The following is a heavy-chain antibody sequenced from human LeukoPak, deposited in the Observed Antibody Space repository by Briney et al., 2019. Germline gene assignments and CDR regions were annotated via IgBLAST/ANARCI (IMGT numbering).Heavy chain of an antibody. D-gene: IGHD2-15*01. CDR1: GFTVSSNY. CDR3: ATRSGGSYYWYFDL. Sequence: TGGSLRLSCVASGFTVSSNYMTWVRQAPGKGLQWVSVIYVGGNTYYEDSVEGRFTISRDNSKNTVYLQMNSLRAEDTAVYYCATRSGGSYYWYFDLWGRGTLVTVSS. V-gene: IGHV3-66*01. J-gene: IGHJ2*01. CDR2: IYVGGNT.